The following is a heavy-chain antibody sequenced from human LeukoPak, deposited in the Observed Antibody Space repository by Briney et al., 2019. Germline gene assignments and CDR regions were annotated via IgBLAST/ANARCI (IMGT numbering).Heavy chain of an antibody. CDR1: GGSISSYY. CDR3: ARGGEGYNYVY. J-gene: IGHJ4*02. V-gene: IGHV4-59*08. CDR2: IYYSGST. D-gene: IGHD5-24*01. Sequence: PSETLSLTCTVSGGSISSYYWSWIRQPPGKGLEWTGYIYYSGSTHYNPSLKSRATISADTSKNQFSLKLTSMTAADTAVYHCARGGEGYNYVYWGQGTLVTVSS.